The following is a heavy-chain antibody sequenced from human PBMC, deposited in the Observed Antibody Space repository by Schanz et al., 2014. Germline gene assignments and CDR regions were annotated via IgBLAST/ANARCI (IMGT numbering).Heavy chain of an antibody. CDR2: IYSGGST. CDR3: ARDEGRDGYNLAFDV. D-gene: IGHD2-21*01. Sequence: VQLVESGGAVVQPGGSLRLSCAASGFTVSSNYMSWVRQAPGKGLEWVSVIYSGGSTYYADSVKGRFTISRDNSKNTLYLQMNSLRADDTAIYFCARDEGRDGYNLAFDVWGQGTLVTVSS. V-gene: IGHV3-53*01. CDR1: GFTVSSNY. J-gene: IGHJ3*01.